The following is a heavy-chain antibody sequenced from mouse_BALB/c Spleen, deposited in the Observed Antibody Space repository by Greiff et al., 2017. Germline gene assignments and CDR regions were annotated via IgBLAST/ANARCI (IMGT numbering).Heavy chain of an antibody. Sequence: DVKLVESGGGLVKPGGSLKLSCAASGFTFSSYTMSWVRQTPEKRLEWVATISSGGSYTYYPDSVKGRFTISRDNAKNTLYLQMSSLKSEDTAMYYCTREGNYGFDYWGQGTTLTVSS. CDR3: TREGNYGFDY. J-gene: IGHJ2*01. V-gene: IGHV5-6-4*01. CDR1: GFTFSSYT. D-gene: IGHD1-1*01. CDR2: ISSGGSYT.